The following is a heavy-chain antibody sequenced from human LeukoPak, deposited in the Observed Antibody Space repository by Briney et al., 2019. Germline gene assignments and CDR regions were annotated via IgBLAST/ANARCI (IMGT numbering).Heavy chain of an antibody. J-gene: IGHJ6*02. Sequence: KSGVSLRLSCAASGFTFSSYSMNWVRQAPGKGLEWVSSISSSSSYIYYADSVKGRFTISRDNAKNSLYLQMNSLRAEDTAVYYCARAANYYGSGSYYKSYYYYGMDVWAQGTTVTVSS. CDR2: ISSSSSYI. CDR1: GFTFSSYS. D-gene: IGHD3-10*01. V-gene: IGHV3-21*01. CDR3: ARAANYYGSGSYYKSYYYYGMDV.